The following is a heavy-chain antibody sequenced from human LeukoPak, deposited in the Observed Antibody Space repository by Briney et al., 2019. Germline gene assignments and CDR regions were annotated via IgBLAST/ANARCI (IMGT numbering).Heavy chain of an antibody. J-gene: IGHJ4*02. CDR1: GYSISSGYY. D-gene: IGHD3-22*01. CDR2: IYHSGST. Sequence: SETLSLTCTVSGYSISSGYYWGWIRQPPGKGLEWIGSIYHSGSTYYNPSLKSRVTISVDTSKNQFSLKLSSVTAADTAVYYCARHDRRRYYDSSGYYYANYFDYWGQGTLVTVSS. CDR3: ARHDRRRYYDSSGYYYANYFDY. V-gene: IGHV4-38-2*02.